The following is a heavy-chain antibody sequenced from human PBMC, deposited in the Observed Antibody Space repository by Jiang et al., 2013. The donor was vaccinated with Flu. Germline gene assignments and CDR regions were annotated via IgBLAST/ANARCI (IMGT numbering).Heavy chain of an antibody. D-gene: IGHD3-16*01. CDR3: ARDVITGPHKYYFDY. CDR1: GYTFTTYS. CDR2: INPGTGDT. Sequence: GAEVKKPGASVKVSCKASGYTFTTYSIHWVRQAPGQRLEWMGWINPGTGDTAYSQNLQGRVTITRDTSASTAYVELSSLTSEDTAVYYCARDVITGPHKYYFDYWGQGTLVTVSS. V-gene: IGHV1-3*01. J-gene: IGHJ4*02.